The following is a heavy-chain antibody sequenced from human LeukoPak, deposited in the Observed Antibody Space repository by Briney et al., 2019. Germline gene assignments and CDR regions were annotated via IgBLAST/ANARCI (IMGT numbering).Heavy chain of an antibody. J-gene: IGHJ6*02. CDR3: ARGNINLELPNYYYYGMDV. CDR1: GGTFSSYA. CDR2: IIPIFGTA. V-gene: IGHV1-69*13. Sequence: EASVKVSCKASGGTFSSYAISWVRQAPGQGLEWMGGIIPIFGTANYAQKFQGRVTITADESTSTAYMELSGLRSEDTAVYYCARGNINLELPNYYYYGMDVWGQGTTVTVSS. D-gene: IGHD1-7*01.